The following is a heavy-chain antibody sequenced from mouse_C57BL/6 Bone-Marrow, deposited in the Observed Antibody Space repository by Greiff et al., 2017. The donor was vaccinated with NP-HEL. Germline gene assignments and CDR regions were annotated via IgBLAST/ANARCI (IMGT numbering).Heavy chain of an antibody. V-gene: IGHV14-4*01. D-gene: IGHD2-3*01. CDR1: GFNIKDDY. J-gene: IGHJ3*01. CDR2: IDPENGDT. CDR3: TTTGVYDGYYVPAY. Sequence: EVMLVESGAELVRPGASVKLSCTASGFNIKDDYMHWVKQRPEQGLEWIGWIDPENGDTEYASKFQGKATITADTSSNTAYLQLSSLTSEDTAVYYCTTTGVYDGYYVPAYWGQGTLVTVSA.